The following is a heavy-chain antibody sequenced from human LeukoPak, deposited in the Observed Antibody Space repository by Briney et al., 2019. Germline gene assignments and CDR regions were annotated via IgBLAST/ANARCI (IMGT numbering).Heavy chain of an antibody. Sequence: ASVKVSCKASGYSFTSYGISWVRQAPGQGLEWMGRISVHTGNTNYAQKFQGRVTMTTDTSTSTAYMELRSLRSDDTAVYYCARARSDYGDFGNYWGQGTLVTVSS. CDR1: GYSFTSYG. D-gene: IGHD4-17*01. CDR2: ISVHTGNT. V-gene: IGHV1-18*04. J-gene: IGHJ4*02. CDR3: ARARSDYGDFGNY.